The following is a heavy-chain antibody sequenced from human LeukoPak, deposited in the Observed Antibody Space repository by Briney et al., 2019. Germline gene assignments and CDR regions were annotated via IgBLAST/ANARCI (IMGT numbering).Heavy chain of an antibody. D-gene: IGHD3-16*02. CDR1: GFTFSSYE. V-gene: IGHV3-48*03. J-gene: IGHJ4*02. CDR2: ISSSGSTI. CDR3: ARGSYRPIDY. Sequence: PGGSLRLSCAASGFTFSSYEMNWVRQAPGKGLVWVSYISSSGSTIYYADSVKGRFTISRDNAKKSLYLQMNSLRAEDTAVYYCARGSYRPIDYWGQGTLVTVSS.